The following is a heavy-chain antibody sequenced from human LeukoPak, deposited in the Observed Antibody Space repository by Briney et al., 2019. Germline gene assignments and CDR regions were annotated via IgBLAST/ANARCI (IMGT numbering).Heavy chain of an antibody. V-gene: IGHV1-69*04. J-gene: IGHJ4*02. Sequence: SVKVSCKASGGIFNDYSISWVRQAPGQGLEWMGRIIPILNVPNYAQKFEGRVTITADKSRNTAYMELSSLKSEDTAVYFCARDRPRARYFDYWGQGTLVTVS. CDR3: ARDRPRARYFDY. CDR1: GGIFNDYS. CDR2: IIPILNVP. D-gene: IGHD2-15*01.